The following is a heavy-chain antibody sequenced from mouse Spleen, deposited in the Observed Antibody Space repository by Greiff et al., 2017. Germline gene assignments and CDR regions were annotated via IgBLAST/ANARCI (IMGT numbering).Heavy chain of an antibody. CDR3: ARSHYYGYLDY. CDR1: GYTFTDYY. D-gene: IGHD1-2*01. J-gene: IGHJ2*01. Sequence: VQLQQSGPVLVKPGASVKMSCKASGYTFTDYYMNWVKQSHGKSLEWIGVINPYNGGTSYNQKFKGKATLTVDKSSSTAYMELNSLTSEDSAVYYCARSHYYGYLDYWGQGTTLTVSS. V-gene: IGHV1-19*01. CDR2: INPYNGGT.